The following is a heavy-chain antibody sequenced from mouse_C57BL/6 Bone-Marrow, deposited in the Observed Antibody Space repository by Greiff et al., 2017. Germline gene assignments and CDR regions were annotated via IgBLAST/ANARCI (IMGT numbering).Heavy chain of an antibody. J-gene: IGHJ2*01. Sequence: VQLQQSGAELARPGASVKLSCKASGYTFTRYGISWVKQRTGQGLEWIGEIYPRSGNTYYNEKFKGKATLTADKSSSTAYMELRSLTSEDSAVYFCARRGDGYYPDYWGQGTTLTVSS. CDR1: GYTFTRYG. CDR2: IYPRSGNT. CDR3: ARRGDGYYPDY. V-gene: IGHV1-81*01. D-gene: IGHD2-3*01.